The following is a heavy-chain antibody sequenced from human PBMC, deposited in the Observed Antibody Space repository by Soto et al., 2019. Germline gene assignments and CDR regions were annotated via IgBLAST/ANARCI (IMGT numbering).Heavy chain of an antibody. V-gene: IGHV3-73*01. CDR1: GFTFSGSA. J-gene: IGHJ6*03. CDR3: TRHEPTAYMDV. CDR2: IRSKANSYAT. Sequence: DLVESGGGLVQPGGSLKLSCAASGFTFSGSAIHWVRQASGKGLEWVGRIRSKANSYATAYAASVRGRFTISRDDSKNTAYLQMNSLKTEDSAVYYCTRHEPTAYMDVWGKGTTVTVSS. D-gene: IGHD4-17*01.